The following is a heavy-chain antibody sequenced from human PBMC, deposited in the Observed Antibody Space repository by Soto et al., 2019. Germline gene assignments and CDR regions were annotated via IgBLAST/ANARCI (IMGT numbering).Heavy chain of an antibody. CDR2: ISSGNSYI. Sequence: EVQLVESGGGLVKPGGSLRLSCVASGFTFNSYTMHWVRQAPGKGPEWVSSISSGNSYIYYADSVKGRFTISRDNAKNSVYLQMNSLRAEDTAVYYCARDFYYDSDWGQGTLVTVSS. CDR3: ARDFYYDSD. CDR1: GFTFNSYT. V-gene: IGHV3-21*02. J-gene: IGHJ4*02. D-gene: IGHD3-22*01.